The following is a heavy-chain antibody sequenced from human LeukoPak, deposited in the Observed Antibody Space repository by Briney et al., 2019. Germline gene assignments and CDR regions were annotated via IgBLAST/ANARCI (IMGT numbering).Heavy chain of an antibody. CDR1: GFTFSSYA. D-gene: IGHD2-15*01. CDR3: AYCSGGSPMSDY. CDR2: ISSSSSYI. J-gene: IGHJ4*02. V-gene: IGHV3-21*01. Sequence: GGSLRLSCAASGFTFSSYAVSWVRQAPGKGLEWVSSISSSSSYIYYADSVKGRFTISRDNAKNSLYLQMNSLRAEDTAVYYCAYCSGGSPMSDYWGQGTLVTVSS.